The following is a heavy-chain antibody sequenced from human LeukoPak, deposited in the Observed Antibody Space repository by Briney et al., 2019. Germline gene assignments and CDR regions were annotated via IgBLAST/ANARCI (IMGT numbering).Heavy chain of an antibody. J-gene: IGHJ4*02. V-gene: IGHV3-23*01. D-gene: IGHD1-26*01. Sequence: GGSLRLSCTASGFTLSSYEMSWIRQAPGKGLEWVSSIDYSGGSTYYADSVKGRFTISRDNSKNTLYLQLNSLRGDDTAVYYCAKDFSQEGSHSVDYWGQGTLVTVSS. CDR1: GFTLSSYE. CDR3: AKDFSQEGSHSVDY. CDR2: IDYSGGST.